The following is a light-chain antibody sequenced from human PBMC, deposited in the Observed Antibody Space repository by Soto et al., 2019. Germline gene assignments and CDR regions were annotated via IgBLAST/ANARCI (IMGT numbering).Light chain of an antibody. CDR3: QLYDDFRM. CDR1: QTFTSTS. CDR2: GAS. V-gene: IGKV3-20*01. J-gene: IGKJ1*01. Sequence: EIVLTQSPGTLSLSPGETATLSCRPNQTFTSTSETWYQQRPGQAPRLLIYGASGRPTGIPDRFSGGMSGADFTLTISRLEPEDFAVYYCQLYDDFRMFGQGTKVE.